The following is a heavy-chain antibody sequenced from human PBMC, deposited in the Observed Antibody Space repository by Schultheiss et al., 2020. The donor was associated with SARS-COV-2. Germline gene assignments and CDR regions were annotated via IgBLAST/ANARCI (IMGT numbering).Heavy chain of an antibody. CDR3: ARDGSAGYDY. CDR2: INPISGDT. Sequence: ASVKVSCKASGYSLTGHHMHWVRQAPGQEFEWTGWINPISGDTNYAQKFQGRVTMTRDASINTAYMELSGLTSDDTAVYYCARDGSAGYDYWGQGTLVTVSS. D-gene: IGHD6-25*01. J-gene: IGHJ4*02. CDR1: GYSLTGHH. V-gene: IGHV1-2*02.